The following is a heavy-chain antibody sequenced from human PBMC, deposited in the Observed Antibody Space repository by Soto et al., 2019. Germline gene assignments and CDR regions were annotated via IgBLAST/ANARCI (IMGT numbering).Heavy chain of an antibody. CDR2: VSIGGST. V-gene: IGHV3-23*01. D-gene: IGHD2-15*01. J-gene: IGHJ4*02. Sequence: DVQLLESGGGLVQPEGSLRLSCAASGFTFSSYAMGWVRQGPGKGLEWVAVVSIGGSTHYADSVRVRFTISRDNSKNPRSLQMNSLTAEDTAVYFCAKRRGAGGHFGCWGQGALVTVSS. CDR1: GFTFSSYA. CDR3: AKRRGAGGHFGC.